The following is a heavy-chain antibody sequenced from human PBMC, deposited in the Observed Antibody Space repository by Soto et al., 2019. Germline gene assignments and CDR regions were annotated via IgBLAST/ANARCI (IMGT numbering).Heavy chain of an antibody. J-gene: IGHJ3*02. D-gene: IGHD2-21*02. V-gene: IGHV1-3*01. CDR3: ARMTRAGKGDGDAFDI. Sequence: ASVKVSCKASGYTFTSYAMHWVRQAPGQRLEWMGWINAGNGNTEYSQKLQGRVTITRDTSASTAYMELSSLRSEDTAVYYCARMTRAGKGDGDAFDIWGQGTMVTVSS. CDR2: INAGNGNT. CDR1: GYTFTSYA.